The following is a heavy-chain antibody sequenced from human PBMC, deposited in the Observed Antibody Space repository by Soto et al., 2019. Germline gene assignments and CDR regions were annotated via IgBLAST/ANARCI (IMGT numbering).Heavy chain of an antibody. V-gene: IGHV1-18*04. CDR2: ISAYNGNT. Sequence: ASVKVSCKASGYTSTSYGISWVRQAPGQGLEWMGWISAYNGNTNYAQKLQGRVTMTTDTSTSTAYMELRSPRSDDTAVYYCASPANYGSGSYWGEYYYYGMDVWGQGTTVTVSS. CDR3: ASPANYGSGSYWGEYYYYGMDV. D-gene: IGHD3-10*01. J-gene: IGHJ6*02. CDR1: GYTSTSYG.